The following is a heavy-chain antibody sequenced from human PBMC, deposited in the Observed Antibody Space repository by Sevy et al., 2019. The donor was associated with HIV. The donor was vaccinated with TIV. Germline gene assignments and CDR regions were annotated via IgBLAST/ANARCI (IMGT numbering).Heavy chain of an antibody. CDR3: AKDLAGPGTRYFDY. CDR2: IRYVGSDK. D-gene: IGHD6-13*01. CDR1: GFTFSNFG. J-gene: IGHJ4*02. Sequence: GGSLRLSCPASGFTFSNFGMHWVRQVPGKGLEWVTFIRYVGSDKYYAASVKGRFTISRDDSKNTLYLQMDSLRAEDTAIYYCAKDLAGPGTRYFDYWGQGTLVTVSS. V-gene: IGHV3-30*02.